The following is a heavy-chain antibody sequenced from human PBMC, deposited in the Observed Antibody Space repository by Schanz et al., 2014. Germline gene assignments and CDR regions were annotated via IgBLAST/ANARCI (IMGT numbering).Heavy chain of an antibody. CDR1: GFTFSSYA. CDR2: ISYDGNNK. Sequence: QVQLLESGGGVVQPGRSLRLSCAAYGFTFSSYAMHWVRQAPGKGLEWVAVISYDGNNKYYADSVKGRFTISRDNSKNALYLQMNALRAEYTAVYDCARDRRYCSGGSCLTFDYWGQGTLVTVSS. V-gene: IGHV3-30-3*01. J-gene: IGHJ4*02. D-gene: IGHD2-15*01. CDR3: ARDRRYCSGGSCLTFDY.